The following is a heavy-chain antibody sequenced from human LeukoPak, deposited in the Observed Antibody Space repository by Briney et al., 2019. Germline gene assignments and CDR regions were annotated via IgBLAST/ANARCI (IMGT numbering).Heavy chain of an antibody. CDR2: ISSSSSYI. V-gene: IGHV3-21*01. CDR1: GFTFSSDN. J-gene: IGHJ4*02. Sequence: PRGSLRLSCAASGFTFSSDNMNWVRHAPGKGLEWVSSISSSSSYIYYADSVKGRFTISRDNAKNSLYLQMNSLRAEDTAVYYCARGVVAGTFDYWGQGTLVTVSS. D-gene: IGHD6-19*01. CDR3: ARGVVAGTFDY.